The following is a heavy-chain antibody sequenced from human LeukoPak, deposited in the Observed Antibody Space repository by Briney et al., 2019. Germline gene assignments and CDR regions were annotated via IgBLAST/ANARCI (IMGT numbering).Heavy chain of an antibody. J-gene: IGHJ5*02. CDR1: GGSISSGGYY. CDR3: ARDRKNLNWFDP. Sequence: SETLSLTCTVSGGSISSGGYYWSWLRQHPGKGLEWIGYIYYSGSTYYNPSLKSRVTISVDTSKNQFSLKLSSVTAADTAVYYCARDRKNLNWFDPWGQGTLVTVSS. CDR2: IYYSGST. V-gene: IGHV4-31*03.